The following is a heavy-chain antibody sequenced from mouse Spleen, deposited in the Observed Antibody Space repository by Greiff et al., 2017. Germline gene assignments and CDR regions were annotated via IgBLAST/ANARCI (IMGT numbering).Heavy chain of an antibody. CDR2: ISSGGGNT. D-gene: IGHD2-14*01. CDR1: GFTFSSYA. J-gene: IGHJ1*01. CDR3: ARHPGVPWYFDV. Sequence: EVHLVESGGGLVKRGGSLKLSCAASGFTFSSYAMSWVRQTPEKRLEWVATISSGGGNTYYPDSVKGRFTISRDNAKNTLYLQMSSLKSEDTAMYYCARHPGVPWYFDVWGAGTTVTVSS. V-gene: IGHV5-9-3*01.